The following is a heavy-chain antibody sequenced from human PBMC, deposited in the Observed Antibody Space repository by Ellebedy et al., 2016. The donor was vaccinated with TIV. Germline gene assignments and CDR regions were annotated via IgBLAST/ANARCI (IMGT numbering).Heavy chain of an antibody. CDR1: GGSISSGDSF. Sequence: SETLSLXXTVSGGSISSGDSFWTWIRQLPGTGLEWIGYTYYSGSASYNPSLKDRVTISVDTSKSQFSLSLTSVTAADTAVYYCARDLIPAAMGMDVWGQGTTVTVSS. CDR2: TYYSGSA. V-gene: IGHV4-31*03. J-gene: IGHJ6*02. D-gene: IGHD2-2*01. CDR3: ARDLIPAAMGMDV.